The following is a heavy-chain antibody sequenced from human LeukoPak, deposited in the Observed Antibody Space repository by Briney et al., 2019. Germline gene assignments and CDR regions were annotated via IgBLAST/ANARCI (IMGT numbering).Heavy chain of an antibody. CDR1: GDSISSYS. CDR2: IYTSGSI. D-gene: IGHD6-13*01. J-gene: IGHJ6*03. CDR3: AREWVWKQERDSYYYMDV. Sequence: SETLSLTCTVSGDSISSYSWSWIRQPAGKGLEWIGPEWIGRIYTSGSIDYSPSLKSRVTISVDKSKNQFFLKVTSVTAADTAVYYCAREWVWKQERDSYYYMDVWGKGTTVTVSS. V-gene: IGHV4-4*07.